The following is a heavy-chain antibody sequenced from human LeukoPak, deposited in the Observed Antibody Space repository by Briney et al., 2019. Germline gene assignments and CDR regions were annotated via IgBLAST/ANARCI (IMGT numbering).Heavy chain of an antibody. Sequence: SETLSLTCTVSGGSISSYYWSWIRQSPGKGLEWIGYIYDSGSSKYNPSLKSRVTMSPVLSKNQFSLKLSSVTAADTAVYYCARLESGVLGDPYYYDSTGYYYRGYFDSWGQGTLVTVSS. V-gene: IGHV4-59*08. CDR1: GGSISSYY. CDR2: IYDSGSS. J-gene: IGHJ4*02. D-gene: IGHD3-22*01. CDR3: ARLESGVLGDPYYYDSTGYYYRGYFDS.